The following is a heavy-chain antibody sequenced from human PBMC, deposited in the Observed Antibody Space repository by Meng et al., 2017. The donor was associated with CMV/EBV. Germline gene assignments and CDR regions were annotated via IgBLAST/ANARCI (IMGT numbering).Heavy chain of an antibody. CDR3: ARGTAVLRFLEWLFGDGMDV. V-gene: IGHV3-30-3*01. Sequence: GGSLRLSCAASGFTFSSYAMHWVRQAPGKGLEWVAVISYDGSNKYYADSVKGRFTISRDNSKNTLYLQMNSLRAEDTAVYYCARGTAVLRFLEWLFGDGMDVWGQGTTVTVSS. CDR2: ISYDGSNK. CDR1: GFTFSSYA. J-gene: IGHJ6*02. D-gene: IGHD3-3*01.